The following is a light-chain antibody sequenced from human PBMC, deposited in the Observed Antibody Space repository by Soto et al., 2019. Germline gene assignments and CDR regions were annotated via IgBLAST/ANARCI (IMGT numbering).Light chain of an antibody. CDR1: QPIADY. J-gene: IGKJ5*01. CDR3: QQTHAVPLT. V-gene: IGKV1-39*01. CDR2: GAS. Sequence: DVQMTQSPASLSASVGDRVTIACRAGQPIADYLNWYQQKPGEAPKVLIFGASSLRSGVPSRFSGSGYGTDFTLTINNLQPEDFATYYCQQTHAVPLTFGQGTRLENK.